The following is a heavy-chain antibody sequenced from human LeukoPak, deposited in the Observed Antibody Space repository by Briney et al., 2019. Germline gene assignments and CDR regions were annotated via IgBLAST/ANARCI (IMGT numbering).Heavy chain of an antibody. CDR1: GYTFTSYG. CDR3: ARVHCSSTSCYMHFDY. J-gene: IGHJ4*02. CDR2: ISAYNGNT. D-gene: IGHD2-2*02. Sequence: GASVKVSCKASGYTFTSYGISWVRQAPGQGLEWMGWISAYNGNTNYAQKLQGRVTVTTDTSTSTAYMELRSLRSDDTAVYYCARVHCSSTSCYMHFDYWGQGTLVTVSS. V-gene: IGHV1-18*01.